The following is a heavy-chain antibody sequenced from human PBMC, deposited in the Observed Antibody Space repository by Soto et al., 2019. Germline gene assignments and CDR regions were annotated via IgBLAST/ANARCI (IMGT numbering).Heavy chain of an antibody. J-gene: IGHJ4*02. D-gene: IGHD1-26*01. CDR3: TRWPTQNIAYYHYFDP. V-gene: IGHV3-72*01. Sequence: GWSLRLSCAASGFIFSDHYMDWVRQAPGKGLEWVGRARNKVNSYIIDHAASVRGRFTISRDNAKNTLYLQMNGLRVEDTAVYYCTRWPTQNIAYYHYFDPRGQGTLVTVSS. CDR1: GFIFSDHY. CDR2: ARNKVNSYII.